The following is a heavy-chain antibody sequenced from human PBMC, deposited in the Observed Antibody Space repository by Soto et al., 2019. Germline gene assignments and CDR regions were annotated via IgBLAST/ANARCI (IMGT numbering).Heavy chain of an antibody. CDR2: INPNSGGK. V-gene: IGHV1-2*04. CDR1: GYSFTGYS. CDR3: PSSLRRVDYYDSSGYYPLDY. J-gene: IGHJ4*02. D-gene: IGHD3-22*01. Sequence: QVQLVQSGAGVKKPGASVKVSCKASGYSFTGYSMHWVRQAPGQGLEWMGWINPNSGGKNYAQKLQRWVTLTRDTSISTAYMEVSRLISDDTAVYYCPSSLRRVDYYDSSGYYPLDYWGPGTLVTGSS.